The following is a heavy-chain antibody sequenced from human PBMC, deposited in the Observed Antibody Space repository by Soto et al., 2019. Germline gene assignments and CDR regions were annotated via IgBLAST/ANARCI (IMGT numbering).Heavy chain of an antibody. Sequence: QVQLQQWGAGLLKPSETLSLTCAVYGGSFSGYYWSWIRQPPGKGLEWIGEIDHSGSTHHNPSLXGGVTISVAPXXNXFXXTRSSVTAADTAVYYCARGDGYQPPPAATIYYFDYLGQGTLVTVSS. D-gene: IGHD2-2*01. V-gene: IGHV4-34*01. J-gene: IGHJ4*02. CDR3: ARGDGYQPPPAATIYYFDY. CDR1: GGSFSGYY. CDR2: IDHSGST.